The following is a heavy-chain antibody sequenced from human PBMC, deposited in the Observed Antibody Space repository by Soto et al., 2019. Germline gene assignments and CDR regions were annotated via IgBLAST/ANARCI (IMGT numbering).Heavy chain of an antibody. CDR2: INPTGGGRT. Sequence: QVQLVQSGAEVKKPGASVKVSCKASGYDVTRYYIHWVRQGPGQGLEWMGIINPTGGGRTKYAQKFQGRVTVTSDRSTSTVYMELTSLRSDDTAVYFCARDRSYYYESSGYPFDYWGQGTLVSVSS. D-gene: IGHD3-22*01. CDR1: GYDVTRYY. J-gene: IGHJ4*02. V-gene: IGHV1-46*01. CDR3: ARDRSYYYESSGYPFDY.